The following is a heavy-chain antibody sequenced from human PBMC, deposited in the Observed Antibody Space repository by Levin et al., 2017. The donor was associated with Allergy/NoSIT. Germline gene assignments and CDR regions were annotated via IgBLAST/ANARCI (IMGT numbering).Heavy chain of an antibody. CDR3: AKGGYSYGTRYYFDY. Sequence: GESLKISCAASGFTFSSYAMSWVRQAPGKGLEWVSAISGSGGSTYYADSVKGRFTISRDNSKNTLYLQMNSLRAEDTAVYYCAKGGYSYGTRYYFDYWGQGTLVTVSS. CDR2: ISGSGGST. V-gene: IGHV3-23*01. D-gene: IGHD5-18*01. J-gene: IGHJ4*02. CDR1: GFTFSSYA.